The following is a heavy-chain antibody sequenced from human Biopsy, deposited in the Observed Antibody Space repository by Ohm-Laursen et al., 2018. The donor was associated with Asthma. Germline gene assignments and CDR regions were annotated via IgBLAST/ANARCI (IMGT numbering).Heavy chain of an antibody. CDR1: GGTFSNFA. D-gene: IGHD6-19*01. CDR2: IMTVFGTT. J-gene: IGHJ6*02. V-gene: IGHV1-69*13. CDR3: ARCQVGYSSGWSLLLKKIYYSGMDV. Sequence: SVKVSCKAPGGTFSNFAISWVRQAPGHGLEWLGGIMTVFGTTNYAQKFQGRVTITADESTSTAYMEVASLRSEDTAIYYCARCQVGYSSGWSLLLKKIYYSGMDVWGQGTAVTVSS.